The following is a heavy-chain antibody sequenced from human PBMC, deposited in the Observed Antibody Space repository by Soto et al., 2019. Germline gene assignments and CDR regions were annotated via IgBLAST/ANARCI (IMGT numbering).Heavy chain of an antibody. J-gene: IGHJ6*02. D-gene: IGHD1-26*01. V-gene: IGHV4-4*07. CDR2: AYSTGGT. Sequence: SETLSLTCNVSGDSICRFYWSWIRQSAEKGLEWIGRAYSTGGTAYNPALKGRVTISLDRSNNHVSLEMNSVTAADTAVYFCARDLSGTGLDIWGRGTRVTASS. CDR1: GDSICRFY. CDR3: ARDLSGTGLDI.